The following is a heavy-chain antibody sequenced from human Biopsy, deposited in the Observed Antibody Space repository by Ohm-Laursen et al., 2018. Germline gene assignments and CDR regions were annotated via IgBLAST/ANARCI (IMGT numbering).Heavy chain of an antibody. D-gene: IGHD2-15*01. CDR3: ARRGSGGRSFDY. Sequence: PSQTLSLTCTVSGDSINSSYWSWIRQPPGKGLEWIGFISNSGNTNYNPSLKSRVTISVDTSKNQISLKLGSVTVADTAVFYCARRGSGGRSFDYWGQGSPVTVSS. CDR1: GDSINSSY. CDR2: ISNSGNT. V-gene: IGHV4-59*08. J-gene: IGHJ4*02.